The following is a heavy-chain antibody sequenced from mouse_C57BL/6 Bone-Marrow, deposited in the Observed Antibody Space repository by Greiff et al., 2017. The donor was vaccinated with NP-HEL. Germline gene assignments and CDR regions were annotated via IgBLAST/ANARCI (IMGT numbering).Heavy chain of an antibody. CDR2: IWSGGST. D-gene: IGHD1-1*01. CDR3: ARPDYGSSSYWYFDV. CDR1: GFSLTSYG. J-gene: IGHJ1*03. Sequence: VKLQQSGPGLVQPSQSLSITCTVSGFSLTSYGVHWVRQSPGKGLEWLGVIWSGGSTDYNAAFISRLSIRKDNSKSQVFFKMNSLQADDTAIYYCARPDYGSSSYWYFDVWGTGTTVTVSS. V-gene: IGHV2-2*01.